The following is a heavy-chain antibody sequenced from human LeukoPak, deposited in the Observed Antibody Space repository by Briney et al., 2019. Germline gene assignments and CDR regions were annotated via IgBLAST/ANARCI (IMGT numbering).Heavy chain of an antibody. Sequence: GGSLRLSCAASGFTFSNYAVSWVRQAPGKGLEWVSAISVTGSSTYYADSVKGRFTISRDNSKNTVYLQMTSLRAEDTAIYYCAPGIILGSGSYYDYWGQGTLVTVSS. V-gene: IGHV3-23*01. CDR2: ISVTGSST. CDR1: GFTFSNYA. D-gene: IGHD3-10*02. J-gene: IGHJ4*02. CDR3: APGIILGSGSYYDY.